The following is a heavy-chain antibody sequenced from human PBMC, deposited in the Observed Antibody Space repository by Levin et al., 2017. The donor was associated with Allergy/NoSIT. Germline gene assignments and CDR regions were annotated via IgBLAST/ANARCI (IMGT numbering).Heavy chain of an antibody. D-gene: IGHD3-3*01. CDR1: GFTFSSYE. V-gene: IGHV3-48*03. CDR3: ARQLGNFWSGYNYFDY. CDR2: ISITGSTI. J-gene: IGHJ4*02. Sequence: LSLTCAASGFTFSSYEMNWVRRAPGKGLEWVSYISITGSTIYSADSVKGRFTISRDNAKNSLYLHMNSLRAEDTAVYYCARQLGNFWSGYNYFDYWGQGTLVTVSS.